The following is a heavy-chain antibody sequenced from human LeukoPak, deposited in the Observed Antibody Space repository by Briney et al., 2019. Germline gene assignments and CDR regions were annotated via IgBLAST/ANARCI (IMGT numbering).Heavy chain of an antibody. J-gene: IGHJ4*02. Sequence: GGSLRLSCAASGFTFSSYAMSWVRQAPGKGLEWVSAISGSGGSTYYADSVKGRFTISRDNSKNTLYLQMNSLRAEDTAVYYCARDRYVYAINWVYDYWGQGTLVTVSS. CDR3: ARDRYVYAINWVYDY. CDR2: ISGSGGST. CDR1: GFTFSSYA. V-gene: IGHV3-23*01. D-gene: IGHD2-8*01.